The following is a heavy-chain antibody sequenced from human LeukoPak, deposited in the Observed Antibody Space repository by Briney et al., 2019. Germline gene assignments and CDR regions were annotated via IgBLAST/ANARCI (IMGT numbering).Heavy chain of an antibody. CDR3: ARGLTKSGTTTNFDY. CDR2: IYTSEST. CDR1: GGSISSYY. Sequence: SETLSLTCTVSGGSISSYYWSWIRQPAGKGLEWIGRIYTSESTNYNPSLKSRVTMSVDTSKNQFSLNLRSVTAADTAVYYCARGLTKSGTTTNFDYWGQGTLVTVPS. V-gene: IGHV4-4*07. J-gene: IGHJ4*02. D-gene: IGHD1-7*01.